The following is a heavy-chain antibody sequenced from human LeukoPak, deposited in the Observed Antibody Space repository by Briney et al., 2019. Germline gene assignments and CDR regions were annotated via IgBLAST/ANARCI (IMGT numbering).Heavy chain of an antibody. Sequence: GGSLRLSCAASGFTFSSSAMSWVRQAPGKGLEWVSAISNNGGYTYYADSVQGRFTISRDNSKSTLCLQMNSLRAEDTAVYYCAKDKAPSLTGLPYYFDYWGQGTLVTVSS. J-gene: IGHJ4*02. CDR2: ISNNGGYT. CDR1: GFTFSSSA. V-gene: IGHV3-23*01. D-gene: IGHD3-9*01. CDR3: AKDKAPSLTGLPYYFDY.